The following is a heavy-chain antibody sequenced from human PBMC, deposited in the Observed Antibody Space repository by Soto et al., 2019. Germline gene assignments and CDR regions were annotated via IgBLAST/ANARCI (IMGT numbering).Heavy chain of an antibody. CDR2: IYWNDDK. D-gene: IGHD2-2*01. CDR3: AHGGYCSSTSCYYYYYGMDV. Sequence: SGPTLVNPTQTLTLTCTFSGFSLSTSGVGVGWIRQPPGKALEWLALIYWNDDKRYSPSLKSGLTITKDTSKNQVVLTMTNMDPVDTATYYCAHGGYCSSTSCYYYYYGMDVWGQGTTVTVSS. CDR1: GFSLSTSGVG. J-gene: IGHJ6*02. V-gene: IGHV2-5*01.